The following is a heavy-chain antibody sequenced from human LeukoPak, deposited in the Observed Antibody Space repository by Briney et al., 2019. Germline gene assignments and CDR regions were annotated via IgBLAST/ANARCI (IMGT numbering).Heavy chain of an antibody. CDR2: VYTSGST. J-gene: IGHJ3*02. CDR3: ARGSGTTTRQAFDI. CDR1: GGSSSVYY. D-gene: IGHD1-7*01. V-gene: IGHV4-4*07. Sequence: SETLTLTCTVSGGSSSVYYWSWVRQPAGKGLEWIGRVYTSGSTNCNPSLESRVTMLVDTSKNQFSLKLNSVTAADTAVYYCARGSGTTTRQAFDIWGQGTMVIVYS.